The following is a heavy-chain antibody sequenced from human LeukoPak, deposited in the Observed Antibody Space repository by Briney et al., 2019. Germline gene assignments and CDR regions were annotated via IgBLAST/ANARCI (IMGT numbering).Heavy chain of an antibody. J-gene: IGHJ4*02. CDR2: FYVGGAT. D-gene: IGHD2-15*01. CDR1: GFSVTNNY. V-gene: IGHV3-53*01. CDR3: AKGGSEWTYFFDY. Sequence: GGSLRLSCAVSGFSVTNNYMSWVRQAPGKGLEWVSVFYVGGATYYADSVKGRFTISRDNSKNTLYLQMDSLRAEDTAVYYCAKGGSEWTYFFDYWGQGTPATVSS.